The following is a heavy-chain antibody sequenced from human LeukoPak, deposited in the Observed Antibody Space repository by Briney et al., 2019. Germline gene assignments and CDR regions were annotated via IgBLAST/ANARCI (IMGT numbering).Heavy chain of an antibody. CDR2: IKQDGSEK. Sequence: GGSLRLSCAASGFTFSSYAMSWVRQAPGKGLEWVANIKQDGSEKYYVDSVKGRFTISRDNAKNSLYLQMNSLRAEDTAVYYCVADSGGSRYWGQGTLVTVSS. D-gene: IGHD2-15*01. CDR1: GFTFSSYA. CDR3: VADSGGSRY. J-gene: IGHJ4*02. V-gene: IGHV3-7*01.